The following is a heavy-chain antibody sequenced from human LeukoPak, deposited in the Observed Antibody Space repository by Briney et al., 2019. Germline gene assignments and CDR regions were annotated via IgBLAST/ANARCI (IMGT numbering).Heavy chain of an antibody. D-gene: IGHD6-19*01. J-gene: IGHJ6*02. CDR2: IKEDGSEK. CDR1: GFSFSKYW. Sequence: PGGSLRLSCAASGFSFSKYWMSWVRQAPGKGLEWVADIKEDGSEKYYVDSVKGRFTISRDNAKNSLYLQMNSLRPEDTGFYYCAKDRAYQWHTYYGMDVWGQGTTVTVS. V-gene: IGHV3-7*03. CDR3: AKDRAYQWHTYYGMDV.